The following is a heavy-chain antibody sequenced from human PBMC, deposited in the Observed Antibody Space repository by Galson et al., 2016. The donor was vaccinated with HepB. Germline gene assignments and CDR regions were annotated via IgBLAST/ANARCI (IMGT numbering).Heavy chain of an antibody. Sequence: SLRLSCAASGFTFRSHAMHWVRQAPGKGLEYVSAISSNGGTTYYASSVKGRFTISRDNSKNTLYLQMDSLRAEDMAVYYCARLKYQLLSLGFDAFDIWGQGTMVTVSS. V-gene: IGHV3-64*01. CDR3: ARLKYQLLSLGFDAFDI. J-gene: IGHJ3*02. CDR1: GFTFRSHA. D-gene: IGHD3-16*01. CDR2: ISSNGGTT.